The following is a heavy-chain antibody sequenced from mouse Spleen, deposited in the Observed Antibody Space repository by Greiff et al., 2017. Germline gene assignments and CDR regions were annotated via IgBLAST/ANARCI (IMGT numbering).Heavy chain of an antibody. J-gene: IGHJ4*01. CDR3: ARGAKANWDYYAMDY. CDR2: ISSGSSTI. CDR1: GFTFSSFG. Sequence: EVKLVESGGGLVQPGGSRKLSCAASGFTFSSFGMHWVRQAPEKGLEWVAYISSGSSTIYYADTVKGRFTISRDNPKNTLFLQMTSLRSEDTDMYYCARGAKANWDYYAMDYWGQGTSVTVSS. D-gene: IGHD4-1*01. V-gene: IGHV5-17*02.